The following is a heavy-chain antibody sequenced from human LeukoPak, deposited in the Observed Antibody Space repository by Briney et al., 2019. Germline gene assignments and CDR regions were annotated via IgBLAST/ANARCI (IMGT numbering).Heavy chain of an antibody. CDR1: GGTFTNYA. CDR3: ASQFTPLSGMDV. Sequence: SVKVSCKASGGTFTNYAFSWVRQAPGQGLEWVGRLIPLFGITNYAQKFEGRVTITADKSTSTAYMELSSLRSEDTAVYFCASQFTPLSGMDVWGQGTTVTVSS. V-gene: IGHV1-69*04. CDR2: LIPLFGIT. D-gene: IGHD2-15*01. J-gene: IGHJ6*02.